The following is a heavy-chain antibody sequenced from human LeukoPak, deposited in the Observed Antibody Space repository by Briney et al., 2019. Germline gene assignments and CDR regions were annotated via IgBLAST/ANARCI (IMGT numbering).Heavy chain of an antibody. CDR2: INPNSGGT. D-gene: IGHD6-13*01. V-gene: IGHV1-2*02. J-gene: IGHJ5*02. CDR3: ARDKEQQLYNWFDP. Sequence: ASVPVSCKASGYTFTRYYMLWVRPAPGQGLEWMGWINPNSGGTNYAQKFQGRVTMTRDTSISTAYMELSRLRSDDTAVYYCARDKEQQLYNWFDPWGQGTLVTVSS. CDR1: GYTFTRYY.